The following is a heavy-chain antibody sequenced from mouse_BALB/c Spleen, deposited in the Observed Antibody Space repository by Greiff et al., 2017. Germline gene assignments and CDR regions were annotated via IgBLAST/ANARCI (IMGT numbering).Heavy chain of an antibody. CDR3: ARGGGYDGDWYFDV. J-gene: IGHJ1*01. Sequence: ESGPELVRPGVSVKISCKGSSYTFTDYAMHWVKQSHAKSLEWIGVISTYYGNTNYNQKFKGKATMTVDKSSSTAYMELARLTSEDSAVYYCARGGGYDGDWYFDVWGAGTTVTVSS. CDR1: SYTFTDYA. CDR2: ISTYYGNT. D-gene: IGHD2-2*01. V-gene: IGHV1-67*01.